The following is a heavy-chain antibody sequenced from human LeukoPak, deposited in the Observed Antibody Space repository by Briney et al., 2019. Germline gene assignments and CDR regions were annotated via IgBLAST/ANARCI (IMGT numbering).Heavy chain of an antibody. CDR2: ISSSSSYI. Sequence: GGSLRLSCAASGFTFSYYYMSGVRQAPGKGLEWVSSISSSSSYIYYADSVKGRFTISRDNAKNSLYLQMNSLRAEDTAVYYCARSFLSIAAAATDYWGQGTLVTVSS. CDR3: ARSFLSIAAAATDY. V-gene: IGHV3-21*01. CDR1: GFTFSYYY. J-gene: IGHJ4*02. D-gene: IGHD6-13*01.